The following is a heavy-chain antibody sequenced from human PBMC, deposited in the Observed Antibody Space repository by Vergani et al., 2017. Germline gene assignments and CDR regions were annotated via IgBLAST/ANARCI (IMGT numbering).Heavy chain of an antibody. CDR3: ARVHGDYPYFDY. CDR2: IYYSGST. J-gene: IGHJ4*02. CDR1: GGSISSYY. V-gene: IGHV4-59*01. D-gene: IGHD4-17*01. Sequence: QVQLQESGPGLVKPSETLSLTCTVSGGSISSYYWSWIRQPPGKGLEWIGYIYYSGSTNYNPSLKIRVTISVDTSKNQFSLKLSSVTAADTAVYYCARVHGDYPYFDYWGQGTLVTVSS.